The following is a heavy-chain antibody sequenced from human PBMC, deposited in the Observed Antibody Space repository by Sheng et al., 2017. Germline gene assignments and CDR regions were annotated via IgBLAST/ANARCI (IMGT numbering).Heavy chain of an antibody. CDR2: IVAAFSLA. V-gene: IGHV1-69*02. CDR3: ATSTPGASGYHYDS. D-gene: IGHD3-3*01. Sequence: QVHLEQSGTEVKRPGSSVKVSCKASGNTFTSSAITWVRQAPGQGLEWMGRIVAAFSLANYAQKFQDRVTITADKSTNTAYMELNSLRSEDTAIYYCATSTPGASGYHYDSWGQGTLVAVSS. J-gene: IGHJ5*01. CDR1: GNTFTSSA.